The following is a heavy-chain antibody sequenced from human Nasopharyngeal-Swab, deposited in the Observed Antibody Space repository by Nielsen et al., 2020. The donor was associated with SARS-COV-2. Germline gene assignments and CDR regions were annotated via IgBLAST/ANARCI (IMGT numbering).Heavy chain of an antibody. CDR3: ARISYYDSSGYWPYFDY. V-gene: IGHV1-18*01. J-gene: IGHJ4*02. CDR1: GYTFTSYG. Sequence: ASVKVSCKASGYTFTSYGISWVRQAPGQGLEWMGWISAYNGNTNYAQKLQGRVTMTTDTSTSTAYMELRSLRSEDTAVYYCARISYYDSSGYWPYFDYWGQGTLVTVSS. D-gene: IGHD3-22*01. CDR2: ISAYNGNT.